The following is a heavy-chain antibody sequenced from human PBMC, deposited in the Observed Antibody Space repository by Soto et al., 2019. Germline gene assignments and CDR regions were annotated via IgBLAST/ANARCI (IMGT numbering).Heavy chain of an antibody. CDR3: AKARKYYYGSGSYYNVGYYYGMDV. CDR2: ISGSGGST. J-gene: IGHJ6*02. Sequence: GGSLRLSCAASGFTFSSYAMSWVRQAPGKGLEWVSAISGSGGSTYYADSVKGRFTISRDNSKNTLYLQMNSLRADDTAVYYCAKARKYYYGSGSYYNVGYYYGMDVWGQGTTVTVSS. CDR1: GFTFSSYA. V-gene: IGHV3-23*01. D-gene: IGHD3-10*01.